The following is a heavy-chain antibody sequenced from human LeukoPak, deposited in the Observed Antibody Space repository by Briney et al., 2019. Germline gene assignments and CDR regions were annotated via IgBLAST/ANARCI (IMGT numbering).Heavy chain of an antibody. D-gene: IGHD4-17*01. CDR3: ARASDDYGDYTLDY. CDR1: GYTFTGYY. J-gene: IGHJ4*02. CDR2: INPNSGGT. V-gene: IGHV1-2*04. Sequence: ASVKVSCKASGYTFTGYYMHWVRQAPGQGLEWMGWINPNSGGTNYAQKFQGWVTMTRDTSISTAYMELSRLRSDDTAVYYCARASDDYGDYTLDYWGQGTLVTVSS.